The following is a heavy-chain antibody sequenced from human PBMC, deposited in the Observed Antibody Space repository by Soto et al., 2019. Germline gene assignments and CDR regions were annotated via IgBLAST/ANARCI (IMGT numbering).Heavy chain of an antibody. Sequence: SVKVSCKASGGTFSSYAISWVRQAPGQGLEWMGGIIPIFGTANYAQKFQGRVTITADESASTAYMELSSLRSEDTAVYYCARQHWDIVVVVAAPRYYYYGMDVWGQGTTVTVSS. CDR2: IIPIFGTA. D-gene: IGHD2-15*01. V-gene: IGHV1-69*13. CDR1: GGTFSSYA. J-gene: IGHJ6*02. CDR3: ARQHWDIVVVVAAPRYYYYGMDV.